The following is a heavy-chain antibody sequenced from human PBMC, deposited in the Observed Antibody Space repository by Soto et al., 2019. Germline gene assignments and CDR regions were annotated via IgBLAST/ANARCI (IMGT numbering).Heavy chain of an antibody. J-gene: IGHJ3*02. Sequence: PGGSLRLSCAASGFTFSSYAMSWVRQAPGKGLEWVSAISGSGGSTYYADSVKGRFTISRDNSKNTLYLQMNSLRAEDTAVYYCAKDRAYCGGDCYSAFDIWGQGTMVTVS. CDR1: GFTFSSYA. CDR2: ISGSGGST. V-gene: IGHV3-23*01. CDR3: AKDRAYCGGDCYSAFDI. D-gene: IGHD2-21*02.